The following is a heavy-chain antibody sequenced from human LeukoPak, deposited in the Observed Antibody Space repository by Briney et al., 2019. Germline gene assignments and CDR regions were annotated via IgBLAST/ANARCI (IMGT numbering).Heavy chain of an antibody. J-gene: IGHJ1*01. Sequence: GGSLRLSCAASGFTFSSYGMSWVRQAPGKGLEWVSAISGSGGSTYYADSVKGRFTISRDNSKNTLYLQMNSLRAEDTAVYYCAKDERRTSGYCSGTSCLGDFQHWGQGTLVTVSS. D-gene: IGHD2-2*03. CDR2: ISGSGGST. CDR1: GFTFSSYG. V-gene: IGHV3-23*01. CDR3: AKDERRTSGYCSGTSCLGDFQH.